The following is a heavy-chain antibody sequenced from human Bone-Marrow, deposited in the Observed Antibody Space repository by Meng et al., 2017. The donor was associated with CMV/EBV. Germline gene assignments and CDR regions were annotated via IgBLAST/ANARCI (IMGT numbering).Heavy chain of an antibody. Sequence: SETLSLTCTVSGGSISSYYWSWIRQPPGKGLEWIGYIYYSGSTNYNPSLKSRVTISVDTSKNQFSLKLSSVTAADTAVYYCARDNVVWFGDPGGMDVWRQGTTVTVSS. CDR3: ARDNVVWFGDPGGMDV. CDR2: IYYSGST. J-gene: IGHJ6*02. D-gene: IGHD3-10*01. V-gene: IGHV4-59*01. CDR1: GGSISSYY.